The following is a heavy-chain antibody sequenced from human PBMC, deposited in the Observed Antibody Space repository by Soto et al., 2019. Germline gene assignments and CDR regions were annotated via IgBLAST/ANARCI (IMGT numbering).Heavy chain of an antibody. Sequence: SETLSLTCTFSCASISAYAWSWIRQPAGKGLEWIGRLYSSGNTNYNPSFKSRLTMSADTSKNQFSLKLSSVTAADTAVYYCARGPYSSGWYVVDYWGQGTLVTVSS. CDR3: ARGPYSSGWYVVDY. V-gene: IGHV4-4*07. CDR1: CASISAYA. CDR2: LYSSGNT. J-gene: IGHJ4*02. D-gene: IGHD6-19*01.